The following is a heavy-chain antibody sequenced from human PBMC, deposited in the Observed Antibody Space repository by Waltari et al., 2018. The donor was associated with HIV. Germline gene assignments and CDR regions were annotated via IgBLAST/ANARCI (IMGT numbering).Heavy chain of an antibody. D-gene: IGHD2-21*01. J-gene: IGHJ4*02. CDR1: GASFNDYF. CDR2: NDHRGET. V-gene: IGHV4-34*01. CDR3: ARGLGSRPFFRAYEP. Sequence: QAQLRQWGAGLLKPSETLSLTCAVYGASFNDYFWACFRRSPEKGLEWIGENDHRGETTYNPSFKSRVVISVDMSKNQFSLNLKSVTAADTAVYYCARGLGSRPFFRAYEPWGQGTLVTVSS.